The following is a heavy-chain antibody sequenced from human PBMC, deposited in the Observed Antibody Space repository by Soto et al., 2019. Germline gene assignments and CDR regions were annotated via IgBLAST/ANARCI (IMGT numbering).Heavy chain of an antibody. V-gene: IGHV4-39*01. CDR2: IYYSGRT. Sequence: PSETLSLTCIVSGESISSSSYYWGWIRQPPGKGLEWIGSIYYSGRTYYNPSFKSRVTISIDTSKNQFSLKLSSVTATDTAVYYCARQRTTVVTQAYFHHWGQGALVTVSS. D-gene: IGHD2-21*02. CDR3: ARQRTTVVTQAYFHH. CDR1: GESISSSSYY. J-gene: IGHJ4*02.